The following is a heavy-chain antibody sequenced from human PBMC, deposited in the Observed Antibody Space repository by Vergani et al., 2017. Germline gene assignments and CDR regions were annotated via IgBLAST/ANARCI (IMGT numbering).Heavy chain of an antibody. D-gene: IGHD6-19*01. J-gene: IGHJ5*02. CDR1: FDSIRNLY. CDR2: IHYSENT. CDR3: ASDTDSGKRADR. Sequence: QVQLQESGPGLVKSSETLSLTCSVSFDSIRNLYCNWIRQPPGKGLEWIGSIHYSENTNYNPSLKTRVTISVDTSKNQFSLTLTSVTAADTAVYYYASDTDSGKRADRWGQGILVTITS. V-gene: IGHV4-59*11.